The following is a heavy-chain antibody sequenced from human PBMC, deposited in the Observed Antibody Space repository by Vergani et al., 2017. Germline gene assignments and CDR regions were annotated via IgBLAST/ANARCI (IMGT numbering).Heavy chain of an antibody. J-gene: IGHJ4*02. Sequence: QLQLQESGPGLVKPSETLSLTCTVSGGSVSSGSYYWSWIRQPPGKGLEWIGYIYYSGSTNYNPSLKSRVTISVDTSKNQFSLKLSSVTAADTAVYYCASGDYSNGIDYWGQGTLVTVSS. CDR3: ASGDYSNGIDY. CDR1: GGSVSSGSYY. D-gene: IGHD4-11*01. CDR2: IYYSGST. V-gene: IGHV4-61*01.